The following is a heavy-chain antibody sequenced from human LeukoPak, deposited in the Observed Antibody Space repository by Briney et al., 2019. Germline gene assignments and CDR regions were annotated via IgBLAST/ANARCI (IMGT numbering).Heavy chain of an antibody. V-gene: IGHV5-51*01. J-gene: IGHJ3*02. D-gene: IGHD4-23*01. CDR3: ARTSGGNFDAFDI. CDR2: IYPGDSDT. CDR1: GYSFTTYW. Sequence: GESLKISCKGSGYSFTTYWIGWVRQVSGKGLEWMGIIYPGDSDTRYSPSFQGQVTILADKSISTAYLQWSSLKASDTAMYYCARTSGGNFDAFDIWGQGTMVTVSS.